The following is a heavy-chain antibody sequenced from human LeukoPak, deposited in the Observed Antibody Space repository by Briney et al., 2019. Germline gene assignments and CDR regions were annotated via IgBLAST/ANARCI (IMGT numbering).Heavy chain of an antibody. CDR3: ARENRELLYRAIDY. CDR1: GGSFSGYY. J-gene: IGHJ4*02. CDR2: INHSGST. D-gene: IGHD2-2*02. Sequence: SETLSLTCAVYGGSFSGYYWSWIRQPPGKGLEWIEEINHSGSTNYNPSPKSRVTISVDTSKNQFSLKLSSVTAADTAVYYCARENRELLYRAIDYWGQGTLVTVSS. V-gene: IGHV4-34*01.